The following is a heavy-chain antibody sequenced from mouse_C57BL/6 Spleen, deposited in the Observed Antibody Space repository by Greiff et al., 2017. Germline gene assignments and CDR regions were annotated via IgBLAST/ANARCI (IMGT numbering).Heavy chain of an antibody. CDR2: IRSKSSNYAT. V-gene: IGHV10-3*01. CDR1: GFTFNTYA. CDR3: VRDFYYYGSSPYWYFDV. Sequence: EAGGGLVQPKGSLKLSCAASGFTFNTYAMHWVRQAPGKGLEWVARIRSKSSNYATYYADSVKDRFTISRDDSQSMLYLQMNNLKTEDTAMYYCVRDFYYYGSSPYWYFDVWGTGTTVTVSS. J-gene: IGHJ1*03. D-gene: IGHD1-1*01.